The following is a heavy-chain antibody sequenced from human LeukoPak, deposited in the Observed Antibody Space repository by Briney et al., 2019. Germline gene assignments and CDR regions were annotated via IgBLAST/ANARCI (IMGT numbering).Heavy chain of an antibody. Sequence: SETLSLTCTVSGGSISSYCWSWIRQPPGKGLEWIGYIYYSGSTNYNPSPKSRVTISVDTSKNQFSLKLSSVTAADTAVYYCARDLGDESFDYWGQGTLVTVSS. D-gene: IGHD4-17*01. CDR2: IYYSGST. V-gene: IGHV4-59*01. CDR1: GGSISSYC. CDR3: ARDLGDESFDY. J-gene: IGHJ4*02.